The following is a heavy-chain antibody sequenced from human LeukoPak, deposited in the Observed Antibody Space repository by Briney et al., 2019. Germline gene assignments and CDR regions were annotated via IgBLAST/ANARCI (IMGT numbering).Heavy chain of an antibody. CDR3: ARDSRGSSSWSYY. Sequence: PGRSLRLSCAASGFTFDDYAMHWVRQAPGKGLEWVSGISWNSGSIGYADSVKGRFTISRDNAKNSLYLQMNSLRAEDTAVYYCARDSRGSSSWSYYWGQGTLVTVSS. J-gene: IGHJ4*02. V-gene: IGHV3-9*01. D-gene: IGHD6-13*01. CDR2: ISWNSGSI. CDR1: GFTFDDYA.